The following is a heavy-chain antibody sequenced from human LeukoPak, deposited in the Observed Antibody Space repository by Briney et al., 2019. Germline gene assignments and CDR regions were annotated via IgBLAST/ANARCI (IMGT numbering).Heavy chain of an antibody. CDR1: GFTFSSYA. V-gene: IGHV3-30*04. CDR3: ASGPPSSSWSDTRFDY. J-gene: IGHJ4*02. D-gene: IGHD6-13*01. Sequence: PGGSLRLSCAASGFTFSSYAMHWVRQAPGKGLEWVAVISYDGSNKYYADSVKGRFTISRDNSKNTLYLQMNSLRAEDTAVYYSASGPPSSSWSDTRFDYWGQGTLVTVSS. CDR2: ISYDGSNK.